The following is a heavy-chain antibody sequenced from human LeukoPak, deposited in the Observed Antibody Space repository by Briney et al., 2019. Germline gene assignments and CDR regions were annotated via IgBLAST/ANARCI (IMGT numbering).Heavy chain of an antibody. CDR2: IYYSGST. Sequence: SETLSLTCTVSGGSISSGDYYWSWTRQPPGKGLEWIGYIYYSGSTYYNPSLKSRLTISVDTSKNQFSLKLSSVTAADTAVYYCARVGRFWSGYSYYFDYWGQGTLVTVSS. J-gene: IGHJ4*02. CDR3: ARVGRFWSGYSYYFDY. CDR1: GGSISSGDYY. D-gene: IGHD3-3*01. V-gene: IGHV4-30-4*08.